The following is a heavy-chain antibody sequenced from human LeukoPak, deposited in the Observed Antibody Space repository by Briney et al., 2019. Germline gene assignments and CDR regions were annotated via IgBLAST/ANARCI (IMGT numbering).Heavy chain of an antibody. CDR1: GFTFSSYE. CDR2: ISSSSSTI. D-gene: IGHD2-15*01. J-gene: IGHJ6*03. Sequence: GSLRLSCAASGFTFSSYEMNWVRQAPGKGLEWVSYISSSSSTIYYADSVKGRFTISRDNAKNSLYLQMNSLRAEDTAVYYCARDVLSVVGGDPYYYYYYMDVWGKGTTVTVSS. CDR3: ARDVLSVVGGDPYYYYYYMDV. V-gene: IGHV3-48*01.